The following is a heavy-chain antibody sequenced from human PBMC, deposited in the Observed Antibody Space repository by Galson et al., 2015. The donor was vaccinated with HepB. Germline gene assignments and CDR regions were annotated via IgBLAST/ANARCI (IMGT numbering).Heavy chain of an antibody. Sequence: SVKVSCKASGYTFTSYAMHWVRQAPGQRLEWMGWINAGNGNTKYSQKFQGRVTITRDTSASTAYMELSSLRSEDTAVYYCARARVRPPALGTFDYWGQGTLVTVSS. CDR2: INAGNGNT. CDR3: ARARVRPPALGTFDY. J-gene: IGHJ4*02. CDR1: GYTFTSYA. V-gene: IGHV1-3*01. D-gene: IGHD3-10*01.